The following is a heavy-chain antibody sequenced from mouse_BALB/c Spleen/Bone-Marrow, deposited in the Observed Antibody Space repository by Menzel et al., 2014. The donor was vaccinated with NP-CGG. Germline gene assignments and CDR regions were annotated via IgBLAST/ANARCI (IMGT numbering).Heavy chain of an antibody. CDR2: IWAGGST. V-gene: IGHV2-9*02. CDR3: ARDGNYYFDY. J-gene: IGHJ2*01. D-gene: IGHD2-1*01. Sequence: QVQLQQPGPGLVAPSQSLSITCTVSGFSLTSYGVHWVRQPPGKGLEWLGVIWAGGSTNYNSALMSRLSISKDSSKSQVFLKMNSLQTDDTAMYYCARDGNYYFDYWGQGTTLTVSS. CDR1: GFSLTSYG.